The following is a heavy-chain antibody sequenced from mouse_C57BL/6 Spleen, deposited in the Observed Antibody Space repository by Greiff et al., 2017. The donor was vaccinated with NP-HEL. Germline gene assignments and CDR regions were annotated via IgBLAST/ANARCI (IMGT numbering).Heavy chain of an antibody. CDR1: GYTFTDYY. D-gene: IGHD1-1*01. CDR2: INPNNGGT. V-gene: IGHV1-26*01. J-gene: IGHJ2*01. CDR3: AHGSSLFDY. Sequence: EVKLQQSGPELVKPGASVKISCKASGYTFTDYYMNWVKQSHGKSLEWIGDINPNNGGTSYNQKFKGKATLTVDKSSSTAYMELRSLTSEDSAVYYCAHGSSLFDYWGQGTTLTVSS.